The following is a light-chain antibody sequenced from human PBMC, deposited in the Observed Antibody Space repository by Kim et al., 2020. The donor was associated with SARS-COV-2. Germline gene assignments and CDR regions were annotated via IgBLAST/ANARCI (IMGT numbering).Light chain of an antibody. V-gene: IGLV2-14*01. J-gene: IGLJ1*01. CDR1: SSDVGSDKY. CDR2: DVS. CDR3: SSYTTSNTYF. Sequence: QSALTQPASVSGSPGQWITISCTGTSSDVGSDKYVSWYQQYPGKAPKLMIYDVSERPSGASTRFSGSKSGNTASLTISGLQAEDEADYYCSSYTTSNTYFFGTGTKVTVL.